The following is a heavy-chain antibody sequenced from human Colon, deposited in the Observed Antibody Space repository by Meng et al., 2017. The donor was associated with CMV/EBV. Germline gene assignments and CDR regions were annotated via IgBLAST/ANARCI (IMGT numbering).Heavy chain of an antibody. CDR2: MYYSGNT. Sequence: QLQLQESGPGLVKAAATLSLTCTVSGGFISGSSYYWGWIRQPPGKGLEWIGSMYYSGNTHYKSSLKSRVTISVDTSKNQFSLRLNSATAADTAVYYCARIVQWLAPFYYYMDVWGKGTLVTVSS. D-gene: IGHD3-22*01. V-gene: IGHV4-39*07. J-gene: IGHJ6*03. CDR1: GGFISGSSYY. CDR3: ARIVQWLAPFYYYMDV.